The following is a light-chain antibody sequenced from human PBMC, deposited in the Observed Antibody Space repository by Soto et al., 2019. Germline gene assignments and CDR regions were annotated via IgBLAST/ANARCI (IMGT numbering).Light chain of an antibody. CDR2: DAS. Sequence: EIVMTQSPATLSVSPGERVTLSCRARQSVGSNLAWYQQKPGQAPRLLIYDASTRATGIPARFSGSGSGTEFTLTISSLQSEDFAVYYCQQYNNWWTFGQGTKVDIK. V-gene: IGKV3D-15*01. CDR1: QSVGSN. CDR3: QQYNNWWT. J-gene: IGKJ1*01.